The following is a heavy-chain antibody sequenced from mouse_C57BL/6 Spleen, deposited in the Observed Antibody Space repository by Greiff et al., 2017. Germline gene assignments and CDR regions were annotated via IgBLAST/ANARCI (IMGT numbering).Heavy chain of an antibody. J-gene: IGHJ2*01. CDR2: IYPGSGST. V-gene: IGHV1-55*01. D-gene: IGHD1-1*01. CDR1: GYTFNSYW. Sequence: QVQLQQPGAELVKPGASVKMSCKASGYTFNSYWITWVKQRPGQGLEWIGDIYPGSGSTNYNEKFKSKATLTVDTSSSPAYMQLSSLTSEDSAVYYCARDITTVVATDFDYWGQGTTLTVSS. CDR3: ARDITTVVATDFDY.